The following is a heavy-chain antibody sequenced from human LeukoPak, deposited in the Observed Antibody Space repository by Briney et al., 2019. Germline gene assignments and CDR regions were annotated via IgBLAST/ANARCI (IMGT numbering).Heavy chain of an antibody. J-gene: IGHJ4*02. CDR3: ARDHRVGCTSDDCYPIDY. CDR1: GFTFSNYA. Sequence: PGGSLRLSCAASGFTFSNYAMSWVRQAPGKGLEWVSAISASGGSTYYADSVRGRFTISRDNSKNTVYLQMNSLRDEDTALYYCARDHRVGCTSDDCYPIDYWGQGALVTVSS. D-gene: IGHD2-21*02. CDR2: ISASGGST. V-gene: IGHV3-23*01.